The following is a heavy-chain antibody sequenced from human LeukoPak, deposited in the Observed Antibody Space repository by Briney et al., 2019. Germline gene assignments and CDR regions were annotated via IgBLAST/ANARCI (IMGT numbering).Heavy chain of an antibody. Sequence: EASVKVSCKASGGTLSSYAISWVRQAPGQGLEWMGGIIPIFGTANYAQKFQGRVTITADESTSTAYMELSSLRSEDTAVYYCARELSWAFDIWGQGTMVTVSS. J-gene: IGHJ3*02. V-gene: IGHV1-69*13. CDR3: ARELSWAFDI. D-gene: IGHD3-16*02. CDR2: IIPIFGTA. CDR1: GGTLSSYA.